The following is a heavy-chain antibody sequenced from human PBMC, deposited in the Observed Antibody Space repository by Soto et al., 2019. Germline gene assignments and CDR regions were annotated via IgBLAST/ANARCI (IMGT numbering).Heavy chain of an antibody. CDR3: TADLGPAYSSNNWLDP. D-gene: IGHD6-13*01. V-gene: IGHV3-15*07. J-gene: IGHJ5*02. CDR1: GFTFTHAW. CDR2: IKNNGGAT. Sequence: EVQLVESGGDLVKPGGSLRLSCAASGFTFTHAWLHWVRQAPGKGLEMVAGIKNNGGATDYAPFVKGRFTMSREDSKDTVYLQMSSLRTDDTVLYYCTADLGPAYSSNNWLDPWGQGTLVTVS.